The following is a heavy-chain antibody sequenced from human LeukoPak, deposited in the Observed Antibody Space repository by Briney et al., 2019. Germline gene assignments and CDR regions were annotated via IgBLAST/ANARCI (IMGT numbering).Heavy chain of an antibody. Sequence: PSETLSLTCTVSGGSISSGGYYWSWIRQHPGTGLEWIGYIYYSGSTYYNPSLKSRVTISVDTSKNQLSLKLSSVTAADTAVYYCASLIAARRRGPSVFDYWGQGTLVTVSS. V-gene: IGHV4-31*03. CDR2: IYYSGST. D-gene: IGHD6-6*01. CDR1: GGSISSGGYY. CDR3: ASLIAARRRGPSVFDY. J-gene: IGHJ4*02.